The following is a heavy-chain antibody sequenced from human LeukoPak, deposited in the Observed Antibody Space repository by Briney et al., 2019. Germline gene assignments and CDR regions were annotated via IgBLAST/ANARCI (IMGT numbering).Heavy chain of an antibody. CDR1: GGSINSYY. CDR3: ATWSGDYSFDF. D-gene: IGHD3-3*01. V-gene: IGHV4-4*07. Sequence: SETLSLTCTVSGGSINSYYWSWIRQPAGKGLEWIGRIHTSGSTNSNPSLTSRVTMSVDTSKNQFSLRLSSVTAADTAVYYCATWSGDYSFDFWGQGTLVTVSS. J-gene: IGHJ4*02. CDR2: IHTSGST.